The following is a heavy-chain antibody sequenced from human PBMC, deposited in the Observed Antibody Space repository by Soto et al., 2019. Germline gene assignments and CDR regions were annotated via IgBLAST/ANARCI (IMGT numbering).Heavy chain of an antibody. V-gene: IGHV4-39*01. J-gene: IGHJ6*02. CDR2: IYYSGST. D-gene: IGHD3-10*01. CDR1: GGSISSSSYY. CDR3: ASGVVRGVIEYYYGMDV. Sequence: ASETLSLTCTVSGGSISSSSYYWGWIRQPPGKGLEWIGSIYYSGSTYYNPSLKSRLTISVDTSKNQFSLKLSSVTAADAAVYYCASGVVRGVIEYYYGMDVWGQGTTVTVSS.